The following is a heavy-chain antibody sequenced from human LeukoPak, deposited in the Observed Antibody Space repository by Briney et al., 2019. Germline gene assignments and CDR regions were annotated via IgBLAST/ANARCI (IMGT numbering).Heavy chain of an antibody. CDR1: GGTFSSYA. Sequence: SVKVSCKASGGTFSSYAIGWVRQAPGQGLEWMGGIIPIFGTANYAQKFQGRVTITADESTSTAYMELSSLRSEDTAVYYCARARGIQLWLWYWGQGTLVTVSS. J-gene: IGHJ4*02. D-gene: IGHD5-18*01. CDR3: ARARGIQLWLWY. V-gene: IGHV1-69*13. CDR2: IIPIFGTA.